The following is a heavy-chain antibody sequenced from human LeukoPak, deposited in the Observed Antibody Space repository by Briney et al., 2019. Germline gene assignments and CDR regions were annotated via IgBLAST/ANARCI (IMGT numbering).Heavy chain of an antibody. Sequence: SETLSLTCPVSGGSISSYYWSWIRQPPGKGLEWIGYIYYSGSTNYNPSLKSRVTISVDTSKNQFSLQLSSVTAADAAGYLFARDYYCGGWYGRYYYYYYMDVWGKGTTVTVSS. V-gene: IGHV4-59*12. CDR2: IYYSGST. CDR1: GGSISSYY. D-gene: IGHD6-19*01. J-gene: IGHJ6*03. CDR3: ARDYYCGGWYGRYYYYYYMDV.